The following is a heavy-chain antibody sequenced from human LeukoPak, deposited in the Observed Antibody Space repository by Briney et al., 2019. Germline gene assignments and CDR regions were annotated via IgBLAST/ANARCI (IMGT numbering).Heavy chain of an antibody. Sequence: SETLSLTCTVSGDSISSYYWSWIRQPPGKGLEWIGYIYYSGSTNYNPSLKSRVTISVDTSKNQFSLKLSSVTAADTAVYYCARAGTPITMIVVESNWFDPWGQGTLVTVSS. CDR1: GDSISSYY. J-gene: IGHJ5*02. D-gene: IGHD3-22*01. V-gene: IGHV4-59*01. CDR2: IYYSGST. CDR3: ARAGTPITMIVVESNWFDP.